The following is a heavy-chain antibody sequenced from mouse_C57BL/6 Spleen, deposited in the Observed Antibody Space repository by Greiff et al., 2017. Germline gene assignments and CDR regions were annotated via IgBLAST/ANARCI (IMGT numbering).Heavy chain of an antibody. CDR2: IDPSDSET. D-gene: IGHD1-2*01. CDR3: AREGYYGPGAR. CDR1: GYTFTSYW. Sequence: QVQLQQPGAELVRPGSSVKLSCKASGYTFTSYWMHWVKQRPIQGLEWIGNIDPSDSETHYNQKFKDKATLTVDKSSSTAYMQLSSLTSEDSAVYYCAREGYYGPGARWGQGTLVTVSA. V-gene: IGHV1-52*01. J-gene: IGHJ3*02.